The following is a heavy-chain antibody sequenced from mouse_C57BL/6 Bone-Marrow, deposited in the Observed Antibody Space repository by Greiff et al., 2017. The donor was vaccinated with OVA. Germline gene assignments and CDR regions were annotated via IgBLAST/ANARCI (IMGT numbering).Heavy chain of an antibody. Sequence: VQGVESGAELARPGASVKLSCKASGYTFTSYGISWVKQRTGQGLEWIGEIYPRSGNTYYNEKFKGKATLTADKSSSTAYMELRSLTSEDSAVYFCARDGNYPYFDYWGQGTTLTVSS. CDR1: GYTFTSYG. CDR2: IYPRSGNT. J-gene: IGHJ2*01. V-gene: IGHV1-81*01. D-gene: IGHD2-1*01. CDR3: ARDGNYPYFDY.